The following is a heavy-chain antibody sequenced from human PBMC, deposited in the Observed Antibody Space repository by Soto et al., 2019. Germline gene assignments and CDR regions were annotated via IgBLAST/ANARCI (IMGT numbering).Heavy chain of an antibody. J-gene: IGHJ3*01. Sequence: GGSLRLSCAASGLTFRNVWMTWVRQAPGKGLEWVGRIKSKVDGGTTDYAAPVNGRYTISRDDSKSTLYLQMNSLKTDDTAVYYCTTDRPFTGGGVITTWGQGTMVTVSS. V-gene: IGHV3-15*01. CDR3: TTDRPFTGGGVITT. D-gene: IGHD3-10*01. CDR2: IKSKVDGGTT. CDR1: GLTFRNVW.